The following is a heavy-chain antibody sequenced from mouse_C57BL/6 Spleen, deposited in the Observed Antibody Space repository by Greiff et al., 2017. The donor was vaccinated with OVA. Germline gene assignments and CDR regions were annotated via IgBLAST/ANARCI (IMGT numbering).Heavy chain of an antibody. CDR1: GYAFSSSW. J-gene: IGHJ4*01. V-gene: IGHV1-82*01. Sequence: QVQLKQSGPELVKPGASVKISCKASGYAFSSSWMNWVKQRPGKGLEWIGRIYPGDGDTNYNGKFKGKATLTADKSSSTAYMQLSSLTSEDSAVYFCAREGVYDGYYYAMDYWGQGTSVTVSS. CDR2: IYPGDGDT. CDR3: AREGVYDGYYYAMDY. D-gene: IGHD2-3*01.